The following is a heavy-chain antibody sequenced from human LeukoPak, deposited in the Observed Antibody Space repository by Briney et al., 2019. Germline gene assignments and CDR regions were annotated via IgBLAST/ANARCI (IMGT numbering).Heavy chain of an antibody. J-gene: IGHJ5*02. Sequence: ASVKVSCKASGYTFTSYGISWVRQAPGQGLHWMGWISAYNGNTNYAQKLQGRVTMTTDTSTSTAYMELRSLRSDDTAVYYCARDRIAVARAQGWFDPWGQGTLVTVSS. D-gene: IGHD6-19*01. V-gene: IGHV1-18*01. CDR3: ARDRIAVARAQGWFDP. CDR1: GYTFTSYG. CDR2: ISAYNGNT.